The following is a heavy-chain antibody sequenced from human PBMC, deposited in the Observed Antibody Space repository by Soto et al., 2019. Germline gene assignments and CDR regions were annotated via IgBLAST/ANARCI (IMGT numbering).Heavy chain of an antibody. Sequence: SETLSLTCTVSGGSISSYYWSWIRQPPGKGLEWIGYIYYSGSTNYNPSLKSRVTISVDTSKNQFSLKLSSVTAADTAVYYCARVKGGAARPYYYYGMDVWGQGTTVTVSS. CDR2: IYYSGST. V-gene: IGHV4-59*01. CDR3: ARVKGGAARPYYYYGMDV. J-gene: IGHJ6*02. D-gene: IGHD6-6*01. CDR1: GGSISSYY.